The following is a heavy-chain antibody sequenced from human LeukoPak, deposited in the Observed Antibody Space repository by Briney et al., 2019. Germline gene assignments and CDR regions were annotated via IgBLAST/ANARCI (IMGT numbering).Heavy chain of an antibody. V-gene: IGHV1-2*02. Sequence: ASVKVSCKASGYTLSDYYLHWVRQAPGQRPEWMAWINPNNGETKIAQKFQGRVTMTRDMSTSTVYMELSSLRPEDTAVYYCARGHPETGFDPWGQGTLVTVSS. J-gene: IGHJ5*02. CDR3: ARGHPETGFDP. CDR2: INPNNGET. D-gene: IGHD1-14*01. CDR1: GYTLSDYY.